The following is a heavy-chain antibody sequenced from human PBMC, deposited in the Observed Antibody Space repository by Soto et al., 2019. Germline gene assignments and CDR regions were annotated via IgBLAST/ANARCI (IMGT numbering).Heavy chain of an antibody. Sequence: QVQLQESGPGLVKPSETLSLTCTVSGASISSYYWNWIRQSPGKGLEWIGYMHDSGSTSYNPSLKRRVTLSADTSRTQFSLKLTSVTAADTAVYYCAAPPRYWGQGILVTVSS. CDR2: MHDSGST. J-gene: IGHJ4*02. D-gene: IGHD6-6*01. CDR3: AAPPRY. V-gene: IGHV4-59*01. CDR1: GASISSYY.